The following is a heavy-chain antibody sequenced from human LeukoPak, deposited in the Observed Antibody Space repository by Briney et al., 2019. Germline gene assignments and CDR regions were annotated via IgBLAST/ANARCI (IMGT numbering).Heavy chain of an antibody. V-gene: IGHV3-21*01. CDR2: ISSSSSYI. CDR3: ASASSNYAFDI. Sequence: GGSLRLSCAASGFTSSSYSMNWVRQAPGKGLEWVSSISSSSSYIYYADSVKGRFTISRDNAKNSLYLQMNSLRAEDTAVYYCASASSNYAFDIWGQGTMVTVSS. CDR1: GFTSSSYS. J-gene: IGHJ3*02. D-gene: IGHD6-13*01.